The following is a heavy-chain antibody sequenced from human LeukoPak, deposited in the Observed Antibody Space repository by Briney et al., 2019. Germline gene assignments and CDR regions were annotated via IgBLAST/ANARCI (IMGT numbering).Heavy chain of an antibody. V-gene: IGHV4-4*02. J-gene: IGHJ4*02. Sequence: SETLSLTCAVSGGSISSSNWWSWVRQPPGKGLEWIGEIYHSGSTNYNPSLKSRVTISVDTSKNQFSLKLSSVTAADTAVYYCARGRYYDYVWGSYRLYYFDYWGQGTLVTVSS. D-gene: IGHD3-16*02. CDR1: GGSISSSNW. CDR3: ARGRYYDYVWGSYRLYYFDY. CDR2: IYHSGST.